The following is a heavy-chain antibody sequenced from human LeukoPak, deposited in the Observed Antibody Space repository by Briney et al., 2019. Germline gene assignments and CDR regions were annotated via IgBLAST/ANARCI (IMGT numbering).Heavy chain of an antibody. J-gene: IGHJ6*03. CDR3: ARYSSSRGYYYYMDV. CDR2: INHSGST. Sequence: SETLSLTCAVYGGSFSGYYWSWIRQPPGKGLEWIGEINHSGSTNYNPSLKSRVTISVDTSKNQFSLKLSSVTAADTAVYYCARYSSSRGYYYYMDVWGKGTTVTVSS. CDR1: GGSFSGYY. V-gene: IGHV4-34*01. D-gene: IGHD6-6*01.